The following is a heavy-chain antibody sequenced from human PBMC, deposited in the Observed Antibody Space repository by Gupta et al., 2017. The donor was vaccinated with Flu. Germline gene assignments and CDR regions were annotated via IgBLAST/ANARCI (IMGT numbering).Heavy chain of an antibody. V-gene: IGHV4-39*01. CDR2: IYYSGST. Sequence: QLQLQESAPGLVKPSETLSLTCTVSGGSISSRSYYWGWIRQPPGKGLEWIGSIYYSGSTYYNPSLKSRVTISVDTSKNQFSLKLSSVTAADTAVYYCARRRSDVWGRYRHYWYFDLWGRGTLVTVSS. CDR1: GGSISSRSYY. J-gene: IGHJ2*01. D-gene: IGHD3-16*02. CDR3: ARRRSDVWGRYRHYWYFDL.